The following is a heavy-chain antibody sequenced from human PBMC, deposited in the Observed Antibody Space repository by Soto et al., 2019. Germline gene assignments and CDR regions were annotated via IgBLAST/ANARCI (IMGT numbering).Heavy chain of an antibody. D-gene: IGHD3-22*01. Sequence: SETLSLTYAVYGGAFSGYYWSWIRQPPGKGLEWIGEINHSGSTNYNPSLKSRVTISVDTSKNQFSLKLSSVTAADTAVYYCARPGGSGYLRGYYYYGMDVWGQGTTVTVSS. J-gene: IGHJ6*02. CDR1: GGAFSGYY. CDR3: ARPGGSGYLRGYYYYGMDV. CDR2: INHSGST. V-gene: IGHV4-34*01.